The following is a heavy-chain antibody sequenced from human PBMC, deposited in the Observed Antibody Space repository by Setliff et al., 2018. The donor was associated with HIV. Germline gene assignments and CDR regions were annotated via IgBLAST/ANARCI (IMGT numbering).Heavy chain of an antibody. CDR3: ARDLYSSGWYGLYYYGMDV. V-gene: IGHV4-59*12. D-gene: IGHD6-19*01. CDR1: GGSTGNEY. J-gene: IGHJ6*02. Sequence: KPSETLSLTCTVSGGSTGNEYWSWIRQPPGKGLEWIGYIYDSGSPKYNPSLKSRVTISVDTSKNQFPLKLSSVTAADTAVYYCARDLYSSGWYGLYYYGMDVWGQGTTVTVSS. CDR2: IYDSGSP.